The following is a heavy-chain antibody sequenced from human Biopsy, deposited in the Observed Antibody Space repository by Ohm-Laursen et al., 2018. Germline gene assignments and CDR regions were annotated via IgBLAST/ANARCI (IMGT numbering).Heavy chain of an antibody. Sequence: SDTLSLTCTVSGGSISNNNYYWGWIRQPPGKGLEWIGTIRNTYFRTSLKSRVTMSVDTSKNQFSLKLSSVTAADTGVYYCAQTRNDCGGFYFDYWGRGTLVTVSS. CDR2: IRNT. CDR1: GGSISNNNYY. D-gene: IGHD2-21*01. J-gene: IGHJ4*02. V-gene: IGHV4-39*01. CDR3: AQTRNDCGGFYFDY.